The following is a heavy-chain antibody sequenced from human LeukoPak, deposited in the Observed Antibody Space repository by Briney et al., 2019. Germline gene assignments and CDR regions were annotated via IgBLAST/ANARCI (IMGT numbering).Heavy chain of an antibody. V-gene: IGHV4-39*01. J-gene: IGHJ4*02. D-gene: IGHD3-10*01. CDR3: ARRYYFVSGSYYPFDF. CDR1: GGSVDNSNYY. CDR2: IHYSGTT. Sequence: SETLSLTCAVSGGSVDNSNYYWAWIRQPPGKGLEWMGCIHYSGTTYSNPSLKSRISISVDTSKSQFSLKLKSVTAADTAVYYCARRYYFVSGSYYPFDFWGQGTLVTVSS.